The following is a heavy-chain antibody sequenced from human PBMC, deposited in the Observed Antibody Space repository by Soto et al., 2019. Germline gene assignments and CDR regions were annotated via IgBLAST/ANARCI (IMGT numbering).Heavy chain of an antibody. D-gene: IGHD2-15*01. CDR1: GYTFTGYY. CDR3: ARGKGYCSGGSCPPRFDP. J-gene: IGHJ5*02. V-gene: IGHV1-2*02. Sequence: ASVLVSCKASGYTFTGYYMHWVRQAPGQGPEWMGWINHNSGGTNYAQKFQGRVTMTRDTSISTAYMELSGLRSDDTAVYYCARGKGYCSGGSCPPRFDPWGQGTLVTVS. CDR2: INHNSGGT.